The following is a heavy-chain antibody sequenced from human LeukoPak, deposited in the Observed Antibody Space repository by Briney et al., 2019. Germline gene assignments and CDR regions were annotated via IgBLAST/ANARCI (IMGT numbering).Heavy chain of an antibody. J-gene: IGHJ3*02. V-gene: IGHV4-38-2*01. CDR2: IYHSGST. CDR1: GYSISSGYY. D-gene: IGHD3-9*01. Sequence: PSETLSVTCAVSGYSISSGYYWGWIRQPPGKGLKWIRSIYHSGSTYYNPSLKSRVTISVDTSKNQFSLKLSSVTAADTAVYYCASLRYFDWLLYLHAFDIWGQGTMVTVSS. CDR3: ASLRYFDWLLYLHAFDI.